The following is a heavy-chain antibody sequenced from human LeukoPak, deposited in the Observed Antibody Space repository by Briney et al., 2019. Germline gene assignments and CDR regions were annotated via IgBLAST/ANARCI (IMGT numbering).Heavy chain of an antibody. V-gene: IGHV3-9*01. CDR2: ISWNSGSI. Sequence: GGSLRLSCAASGFTFDDYAMPWVRQAPGKGLEWVSGISWNSGSIGYADSVKGRFTISRDNAKNSLYLQMNSLRAEDTALYYCAKGVVVTATTRSYFDYWGQGTLVTVSS. CDR1: GFTFDDYA. J-gene: IGHJ4*02. D-gene: IGHD2-21*02. CDR3: AKGVVVTATTRSYFDY.